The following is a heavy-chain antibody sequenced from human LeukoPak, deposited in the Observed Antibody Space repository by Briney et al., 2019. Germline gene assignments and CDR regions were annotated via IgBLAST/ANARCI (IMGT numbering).Heavy chain of an antibody. CDR1: GFTFSDYA. CDR2: ISWNSGTK. V-gene: IGHV3-9*01. Sequence: GGSLRLSCATSGFTFSDYAMPWVRQAPGMGLEWVAGISWNSGTKDYPDSVKGRFTISRDNAEKSLFLQMNTLRPEDTAFYYCAKASSHWYFDLWGRGTLVTVSS. J-gene: IGHJ2*01. CDR3: AKASSHWYFDL.